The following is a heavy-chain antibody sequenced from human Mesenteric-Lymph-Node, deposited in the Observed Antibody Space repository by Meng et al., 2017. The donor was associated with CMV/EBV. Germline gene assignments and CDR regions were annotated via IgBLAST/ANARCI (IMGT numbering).Heavy chain of an antibody. D-gene: IGHD7-27*01. CDR1: GYTFTSYD. CDR3: ARDNSEPGDGWWFDP. J-gene: IGHJ5*02. V-gene: IGHV1-8*01. Sequence: ASVKVSCKASGYTFTSYDINWVRQATGQGLEWMGWMNPNSGNTGYAQKFQGRVTMTRDTSTSTVSMELSSLRSEDTAVYYCARDNSEPGDGWWFDPWGQGTLVTVSS. CDR2: MNPNSGNT.